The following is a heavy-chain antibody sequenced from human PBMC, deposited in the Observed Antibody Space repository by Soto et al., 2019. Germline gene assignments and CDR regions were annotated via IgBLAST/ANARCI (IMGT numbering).Heavy chain of an antibody. CDR3: ARGVKDYIWGSYRSNWFDP. J-gene: IGHJ5*02. Sequence: PSETLSLTCTVSGGSISSYYWSWIRQPPGKGLEWIGYIYYSGSTNYNPSLKSRVTISVDTSKNQFSLKLSSVTAADTAVYYCARGVKDYIWGSYRSNWFDPWGQGTLVTVSS. CDR1: GGSISSYY. V-gene: IGHV4-59*01. CDR2: IYYSGST. D-gene: IGHD3-16*02.